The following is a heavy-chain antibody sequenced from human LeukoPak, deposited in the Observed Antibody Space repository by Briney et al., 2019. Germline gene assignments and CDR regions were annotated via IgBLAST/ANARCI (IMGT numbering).Heavy chain of an antibody. CDR1: GYTFTGYY. V-gene: IGHV1-2*06. J-gene: IGHJ6*03. CDR2: INPNSGGT. Sequence: ASVKVSCKASGYTFTGYYMHWVRQAPGQGLEWMGRINPNSGGTNYAQKFQGRVTITADKSTSTAYMELSSLRSEDTAVYYCARTYAPYYYYYYYMDVWGKGTTVTVSS. CDR3: ARTYAPYYYYYYYMDV. D-gene: IGHD2-8*01.